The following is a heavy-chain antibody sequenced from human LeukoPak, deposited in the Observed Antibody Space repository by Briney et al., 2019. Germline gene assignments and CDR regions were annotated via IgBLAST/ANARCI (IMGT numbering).Heavy chain of an antibody. CDR3: ARDQRVTGRPDIDY. CDR2: ISSDGSST. Sequence: GGSLRLSCAASGFTFRNHWMHWVRQTPGKGLVWVSRISSDGSSTTYADPVKGRFTISRDNAKNTLYLQMNNLRAEDTAMYYCARDQRVTGRPDIDYWGQGTLVIVSS. CDR1: GFTFRNHW. D-gene: IGHD6-6*01. J-gene: IGHJ4*02. V-gene: IGHV3-74*03.